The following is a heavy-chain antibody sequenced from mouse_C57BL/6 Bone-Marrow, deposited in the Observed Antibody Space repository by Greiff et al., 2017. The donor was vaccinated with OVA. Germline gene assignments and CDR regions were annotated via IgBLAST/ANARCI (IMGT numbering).Heavy chain of an antibody. CDR3: ARRGHYGSSYFDY. V-gene: IGHV1-76*01. J-gene: IGHJ2*01. CDR2: IYPGSGNT. D-gene: IGHD1-1*01. CDR1: GYTFTDYY. Sequence: LVESGAELVRPGASVKLSCKASGYTFTDYYINWVKQRPGQGLEWIARIYPGSGNTYYNEKFKGKATLTAEKSSSTAYMQLSSLTSEDSAVYFCARRGHYGSSYFDYWGQGTTLTVSS.